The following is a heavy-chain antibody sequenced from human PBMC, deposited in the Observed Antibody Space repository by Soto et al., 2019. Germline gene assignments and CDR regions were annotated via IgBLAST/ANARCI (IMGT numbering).Heavy chain of an antibody. CDR1: DVSLNNYY. D-gene: IGHD1-26*01. V-gene: IGHV4-59*01. CDR3: AKGVSGSSQDY. Sequence: SETLSLTCTVSDVSLNNYYWTWIRQPPGKRLEWIGAIYYTGSTTYNPSLRSRVTFSVDTSKNQFSLSLSSVTAADTAVYFCAKGVSGSSQDYCDKGTLGTVS. J-gene: IGHJ4*02. CDR2: IYYTGST.